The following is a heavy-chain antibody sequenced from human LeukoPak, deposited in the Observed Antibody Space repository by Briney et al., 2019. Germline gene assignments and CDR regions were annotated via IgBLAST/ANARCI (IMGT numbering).Heavy chain of an antibody. D-gene: IGHD4-17*01. Sequence: SETLSLTCTVSGGSISSYYWSWIRQPPGKGLEWIGYIYYSGSTNYNPSLKSRVTISVDTSKNQFSLKLSSVTAADTAVYYCAGSYGDYRDTDYWGQGTLVTVSS. J-gene: IGHJ4*02. V-gene: IGHV4-59*01. CDR2: IYYSGST. CDR1: GGSISSYY. CDR3: AGSYGDYRDTDY.